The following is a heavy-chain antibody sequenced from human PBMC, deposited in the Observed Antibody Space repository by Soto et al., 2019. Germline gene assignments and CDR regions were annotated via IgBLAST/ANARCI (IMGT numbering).Heavy chain of an antibody. Sequence: KASETLSLTCAVSGGSISSSNWWSWVRQPPGKGLEWIGEIYHSGSTNYNPSLKSRVTISVDKSKNQFSLKLSSVTAADTAVYYFARGLMGLLRFFYYWGQGTLVTVSS. V-gene: IGHV4-4*02. CDR1: GGSISSSNW. D-gene: IGHD3-16*01. CDR3: ARGLMGLLRFFYY. CDR2: IYHSGST. J-gene: IGHJ4*02.